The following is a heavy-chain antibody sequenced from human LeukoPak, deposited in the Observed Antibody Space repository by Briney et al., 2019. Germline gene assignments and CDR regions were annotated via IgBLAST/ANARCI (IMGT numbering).Heavy chain of an antibody. D-gene: IGHD6-19*01. CDR1: AGFTFSDYW. J-gene: IGHJ4*02. V-gene: IGHV3-7*03. Sequence: PGGSLRLSCAASAGFTFSDYWMNWVRQAPGEGLEWVAIIKQDGREKLYVDSVKGRFTISRDNAKSSLYLQMNSLRAEDTAVYYCVSGIGWLPDYWGQGTLVTVSS. CDR2: IKQDGREK. CDR3: VSGIGWLPDY.